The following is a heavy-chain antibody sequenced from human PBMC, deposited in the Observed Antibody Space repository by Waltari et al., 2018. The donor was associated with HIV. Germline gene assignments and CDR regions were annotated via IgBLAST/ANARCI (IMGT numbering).Heavy chain of an antibody. CDR2: IYPGDSDT. D-gene: IGHD2-8*01. CDR3: TKGMYANQDYFDN. V-gene: IGHV5-51*03. J-gene: IGHJ4*02. CDR1: GYSFATYW. Sequence: EVQLVQSGAEGNKPGESLKISCKGSGYSFATYWIGWVRQMPGKGLEWMGIIYPGDSDTRYSPSFQGQVTISADKSIRTAYLQWSSLKASDTAMYYCTKGMYANQDYFDNWGQGTLVTVSS.